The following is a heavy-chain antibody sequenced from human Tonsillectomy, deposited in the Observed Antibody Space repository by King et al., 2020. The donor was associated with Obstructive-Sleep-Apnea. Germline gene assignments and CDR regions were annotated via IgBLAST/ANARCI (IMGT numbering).Heavy chain of an antibody. CDR3: AGGVDGMVRGVIWGYFDY. D-gene: IGHD3-10*01. V-gene: IGHV1-18*01. Sequence: VQLVESGAEVKKPGASVKVSCKASGYTFTSYGISWVRQAPGQGLEWMGWISAYNGNTNYAQKLQGRVTMTTDTSTSTAYMELRSLRSDDTAVYYCAGGVDGMVRGVIWGYFDYWGQGTLATVSS. CDR2: ISAYNGNT. CDR1: GYTFTSYG. J-gene: IGHJ4*02.